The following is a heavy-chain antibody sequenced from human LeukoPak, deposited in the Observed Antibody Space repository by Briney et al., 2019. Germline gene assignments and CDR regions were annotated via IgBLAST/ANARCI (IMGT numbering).Heavy chain of an antibody. Sequence: PSETLSLTCTVSGGSISEDYWSWIRQPPGMGLEWIGYVSHSDFNKSNGDITNYNPSLESRITISVDTSKNEFSLKLSSVTAADTAVYYCARVIAARFDYWGQGTLVTVSS. J-gene: IGHJ4*02. CDR1: GGSISEDY. D-gene: IGHD6-6*01. CDR2: VSHSDFNKSNGDIT. V-gene: IGHV4-59*01. CDR3: ARVIAARFDY.